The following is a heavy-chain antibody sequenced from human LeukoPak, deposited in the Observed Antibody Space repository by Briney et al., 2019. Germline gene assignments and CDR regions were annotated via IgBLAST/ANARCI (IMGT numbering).Heavy chain of an antibody. Sequence: SSETLSLTCTVSGYSISSGYYWGWIRQPPGKGLEWIGRIYHSGSTYYNPSLKSRVTISVDTSKNQFSLKLSSVTAADTAVYYCARDVTIFGVVYNWFDPWGQGTLVTVSS. J-gene: IGHJ5*02. CDR2: IYHSGST. V-gene: IGHV4-38-2*02. CDR3: ARDVTIFGVVYNWFDP. CDR1: GYSISSGYY. D-gene: IGHD3-3*01.